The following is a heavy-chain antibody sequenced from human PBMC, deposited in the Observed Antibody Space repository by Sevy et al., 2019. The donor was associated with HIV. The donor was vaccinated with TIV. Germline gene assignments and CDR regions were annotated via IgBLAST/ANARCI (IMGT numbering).Heavy chain of an antibody. CDR2: IYHSGNT. Sequence: SETLSLTCAVSSGSIRSGVYSWNWIRQPPGKGLEWIGYIYHSGNTYYNPSLKGRVTISIDTSKNQFSLKMSSVTAADTAIYYCSRDGGTMTTPGAFDIWGHGAMVTVSS. CDR3: SRDGGTMTTPGAFDI. J-gene: IGHJ3*02. V-gene: IGHV4-30-2*01. CDR1: SGSIRSGVYS. D-gene: IGHD4-17*01.